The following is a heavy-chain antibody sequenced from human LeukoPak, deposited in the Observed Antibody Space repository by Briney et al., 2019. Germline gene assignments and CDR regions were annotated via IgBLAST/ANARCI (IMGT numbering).Heavy chain of an antibody. D-gene: IGHD1-26*01. V-gene: IGHV3-53*01. CDR2: IYRGGST. CDR1: GFIVSSNH. J-gene: IGHJ4*02. Sequence: GGSLRLSCAASGFIVSSNHMSWVRQAPGKGLEWVSVIYRGGSTYYADAVKGRFTISRDNSKNTLYLQMNSLRVEDTAVYYCARGSAVGVTGPDYWGQGTLVIVSS. CDR3: ARGSAVGVTGPDY.